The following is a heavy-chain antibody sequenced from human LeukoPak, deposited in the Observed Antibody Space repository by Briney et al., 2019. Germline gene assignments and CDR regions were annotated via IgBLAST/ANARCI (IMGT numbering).Heavy chain of an antibody. CDR2: IYTSRST. Sequence: PSQTLSLTCTVSGGSISSGSYYWSWIRQPAGKGLEWIGRIYTSRSTNYNPSLKSRVTISVDTSKNQFSLKLSSVTAADTAVYYCARAVRMYSSGWYLGGSYYMDVWGKGTTVTVSS. V-gene: IGHV4-61*02. CDR3: ARAVRMYSSGWYLGGSYYMDV. J-gene: IGHJ6*03. D-gene: IGHD6-19*01. CDR1: GGSISSGSYY.